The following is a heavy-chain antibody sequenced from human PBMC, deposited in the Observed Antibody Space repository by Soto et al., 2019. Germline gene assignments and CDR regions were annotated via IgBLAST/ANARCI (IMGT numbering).Heavy chain of an antibody. V-gene: IGHV3-30*18. J-gene: IGHJ5*02. CDR3: AKEGSIADVNWFDP. CDR1: GFTFSSYG. D-gene: IGHD6-6*01. Sequence: GGSLRLSCAASGFTFSSYGMHWVRQAPGKGLEWVAVTSYDGSNKYYADSVKGRFTISRDNSKNTLYLQMNSLRAEDTAVYYCAKEGSIADVNWFDPWGQGTLVTVSS. CDR2: TSYDGSNK.